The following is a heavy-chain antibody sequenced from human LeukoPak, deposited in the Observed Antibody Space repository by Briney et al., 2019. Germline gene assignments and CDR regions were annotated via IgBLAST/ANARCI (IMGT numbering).Heavy chain of an antibody. CDR3: ARVGYCTNGVCYLFDY. Sequence: PSETLSLTCTVSGGSISSYYWSWIRQPPGKGLEWIGYIYYSGSTNYNPSLKSRVTISVDTSKNQFSLKLSSVTAADTAVYYCARVGYCTNGVCYLFDYWAREPWSPSPQ. CDR2: IYYSGST. CDR1: GGSISSYY. J-gene: IGHJ4*02. D-gene: IGHD2-8*01. V-gene: IGHV4-59*01.